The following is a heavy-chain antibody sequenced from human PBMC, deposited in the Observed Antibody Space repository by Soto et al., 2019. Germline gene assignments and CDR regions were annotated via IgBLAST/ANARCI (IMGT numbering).Heavy chain of an antibody. D-gene: IGHD6-6*01. CDR2: ISAYNGNT. V-gene: IGHV1-18*01. CDR3: ARDVRKVGIAARPDSDAFDI. CDR1: GYTFTSYG. Sequence: ASVKVSCKASGYTFTSYGISWVRQAPGQGLEWMGWISAYNGNTNYAQKLQGRVTMTTDTSTSTAYMELRSLRSDDTAVYYCARDVRKVGIAARPDSDAFDIWGQGTMVTVSS. J-gene: IGHJ3*02.